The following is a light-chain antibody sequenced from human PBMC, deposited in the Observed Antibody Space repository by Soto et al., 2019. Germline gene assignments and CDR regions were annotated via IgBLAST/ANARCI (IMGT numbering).Light chain of an antibody. J-gene: IGKJ1*01. CDR1: QSVSSN. CDR3: QQYNNWPRT. V-gene: IGKV3-15*01. Sequence: EIVMTQSPATLSVSPGARATLSCRASQSVSSNLAWYQQKPGQAPRLLIYGASTRAIGFPARFSGSGSGTEFSLTISSLKSEDFAVYYCQQYNNWPRTFGQGTKVEIK. CDR2: GAS.